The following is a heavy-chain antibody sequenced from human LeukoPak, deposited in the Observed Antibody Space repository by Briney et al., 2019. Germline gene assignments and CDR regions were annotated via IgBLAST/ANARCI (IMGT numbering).Heavy chain of an antibody. D-gene: IGHD1-26*01. J-gene: IGHJ4*02. CDR1: GFTFSSSW. Sequence: GGSLRLSCAAPGFTFSSSWMHWVRHAPGKGLVWVSRINSDGSSTRYADSVEGRFTISRDNAKNTLYLHMNSLRAEDTAVYYCARDRVGETPWYWGQGTLVTVSS. V-gene: IGHV3-74*01. CDR2: INSDGSST. CDR3: ARDRVGETPWY.